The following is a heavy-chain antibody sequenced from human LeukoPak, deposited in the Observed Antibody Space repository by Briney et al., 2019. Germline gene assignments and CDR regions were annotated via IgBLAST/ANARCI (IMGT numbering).Heavy chain of an antibody. D-gene: IGHD2-2*01. J-gene: IGHJ6*03. CDR3: AKDPRDIVVVPAAMDYYYYYMDV. Sequence: GGSLRLSCAASGFTFSSYAMSWVRQAPGKGLEWVSAISGSGGSTYYADSVKGRFTISRDNSKNTLYLQMNSLRAEDTAVYYCAKDPRDIVVVPAAMDYYYYYMDVWGKGTTVTVSS. V-gene: IGHV3-23*01. CDR2: ISGSGGST. CDR1: GFTFSSYA.